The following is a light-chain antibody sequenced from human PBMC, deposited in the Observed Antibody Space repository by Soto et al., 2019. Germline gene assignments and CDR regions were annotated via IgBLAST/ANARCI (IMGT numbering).Light chain of an antibody. V-gene: IGKV1-39*01. CDR2: DAA. J-gene: IGKJ4*01. CDR1: QNINTY. Sequence: DIQMTQSPYSLSAAVGDRVTIACRASQNINTYLNWYQQKPGKAPKLLMFDAASLQSGVPSRFSGSGSRTDFTLTITSLQPEDFATYYCQQSYSTPLTFGGGTKVDIK. CDR3: QQSYSTPLT.